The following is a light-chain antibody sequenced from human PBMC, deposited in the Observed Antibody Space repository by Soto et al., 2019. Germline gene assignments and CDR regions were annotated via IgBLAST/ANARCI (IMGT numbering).Light chain of an antibody. V-gene: IGKV3-20*01. CDR3: QQYGGSSWT. CDR2: GAS. Sequence: IVFKQSPGTLSLSPGERATLSCRASQSINSNYFAWYQQKPGQAPRLLVYGASSRATGIPDRFSGSGSGTDFTLIISRLEPEDFAVYYCQQYGGSSWTFGQGTKVDIK. J-gene: IGKJ1*01. CDR1: QSINSNY.